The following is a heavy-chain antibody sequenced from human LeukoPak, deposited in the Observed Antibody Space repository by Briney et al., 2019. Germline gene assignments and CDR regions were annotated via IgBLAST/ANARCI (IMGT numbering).Heavy chain of an antibody. V-gene: IGHV3-21*01. Sequence: KSGGSLRLSCAASGFTFSSYAMSWVRQAPGKGLEWVSSISSSSSYIYYADSVKGRFTISRDNAKNSLYLQMNSLRAEDTAVYYCARDKLSVVRGVMLEDRAFDIWGQGTMVTVSS. J-gene: IGHJ3*02. CDR2: ISSSSSYI. CDR1: GFTFSSYA. CDR3: ARDKLSVVRGVMLEDRAFDI. D-gene: IGHD3-10*01.